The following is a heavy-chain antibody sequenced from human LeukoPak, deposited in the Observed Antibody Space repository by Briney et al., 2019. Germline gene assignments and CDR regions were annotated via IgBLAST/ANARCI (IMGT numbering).Heavy chain of an antibody. Sequence: PSQTLSLTCTVSGDSITTGNYYWSWVRQPAGKGLEWIGRVYTSGATNSNPSLKSRVTISVDTSKNQFSLKLSSVTAADTAVHYCARHHLVLYDAFDIWGQGTMVIVSS. CDR3: ARHHLVLYDAFDI. CDR2: VYTSGAT. V-gene: IGHV4-61*02. CDR1: GDSITTGNYY. D-gene: IGHD2/OR15-2a*01. J-gene: IGHJ3*02.